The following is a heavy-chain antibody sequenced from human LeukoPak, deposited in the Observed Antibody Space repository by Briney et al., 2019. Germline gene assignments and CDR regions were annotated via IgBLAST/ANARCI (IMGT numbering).Heavy chain of an antibody. J-gene: IGHJ4*02. CDR2: ISSSSSYI. CDR3: ARGGRGYQAINY. Sequence: GGSLRLSCAASGFTFSSYSMNWVRQAPGKGLEWVSSISSSSSYIYYADSVKGRFTISRDNAKNSLYLQMNSLRAEDTAVYYCARGGRGYQAINYWGQGTLVTVSS. CDR1: GFTFSSYS. V-gene: IGHV3-21*01. D-gene: IGHD2-2*01.